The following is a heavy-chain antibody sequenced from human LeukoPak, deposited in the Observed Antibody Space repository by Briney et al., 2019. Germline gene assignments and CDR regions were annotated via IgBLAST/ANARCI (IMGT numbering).Heavy chain of an antibody. V-gene: IGHV1-18*01. D-gene: IGHD3-9*01. J-gene: IGHJ5*02. CDR3: ARDEYYDILTGYPERNWFDP. Sequence: ASVKVSCKASGYTFTSYGISWVRQAPGQGLEWMGWISAYNGNTNYAQKLQGRVTMTTDTSTSTAYMGLRSLRSDDTAVYYCARDEYYDILTGYPERNWFDPWGQGTLVTVSS. CDR1: GYTFTSYG. CDR2: ISAYNGNT.